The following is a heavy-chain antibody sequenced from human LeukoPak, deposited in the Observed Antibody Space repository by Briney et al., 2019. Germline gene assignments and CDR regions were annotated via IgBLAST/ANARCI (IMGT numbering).Heavy chain of an antibody. V-gene: IGHV3-7*01. D-gene: IGHD1-1*01. Sequence: GGSLRLSCAASGFTFSSYWMSWVRQAPGKGLEWVANIKQDGSERYYVDSVKGRFTISRDNAKNSLYLQMNSLRAEDTAVYYCARDVTTALNYYYYGMDVWGQGTTVTVSS. J-gene: IGHJ6*02. CDR3: ARDVTTALNYYYYGMDV. CDR2: IKQDGSER. CDR1: GFTFSSYW.